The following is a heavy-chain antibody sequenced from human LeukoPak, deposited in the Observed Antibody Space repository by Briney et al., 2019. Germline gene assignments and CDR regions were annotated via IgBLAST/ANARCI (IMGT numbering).Heavy chain of an antibody. CDR3: EWESRY. J-gene: IGHJ4*02. V-gene: IGHV3-53*01. CDR1: GFTFSSYA. CDR2: IYSGGST. Sequence: GGSLRLSCAASGFTFSSYAMSWVRQAPGKGLEWVSVIYSGGSTYYADSVKGRFTISRDNSKNTLYLQMNSLRAEDTAVYYCEWESRYWGQGTLVTVSS.